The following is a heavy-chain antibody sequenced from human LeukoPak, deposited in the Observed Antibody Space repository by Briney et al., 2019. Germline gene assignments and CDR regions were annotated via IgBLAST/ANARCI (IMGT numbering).Heavy chain of an antibody. Sequence: SETLSLTCTVPGGSISSQYWSWIRQPPGKGLEWIGYIYYSGSTNYNPSLKSRVTISVDTSKNQFSLKLSSVTAADTAVYYCARKRGIAADNWFDPWGQGTLVTVSS. D-gene: IGHD6-13*01. V-gene: IGHV4-59*11. CDR1: GGSISSQY. CDR3: ARKRGIAADNWFDP. J-gene: IGHJ5*02. CDR2: IYYSGST.